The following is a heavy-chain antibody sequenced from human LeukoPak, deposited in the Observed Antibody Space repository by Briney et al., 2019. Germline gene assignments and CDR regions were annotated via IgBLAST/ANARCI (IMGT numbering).Heavy chain of an antibody. Sequence: GGSLRLSCAASGFTFSDYYMSWIRQAPGKGLEWVSYISSSGSTIYYADSVKGRFTISRDNAKNSLYLQMNSLRAEDTAVYYCARVHNPPYDFWSGYVETNYYYYYGMDVWGQGTTVTVSS. CDR1: GFTFSDYY. D-gene: IGHD3-3*01. V-gene: IGHV3-11*01. CDR3: ARVHNPPYDFWSGYVETNYYYYYGMDV. CDR2: ISSSGSTI. J-gene: IGHJ6*02.